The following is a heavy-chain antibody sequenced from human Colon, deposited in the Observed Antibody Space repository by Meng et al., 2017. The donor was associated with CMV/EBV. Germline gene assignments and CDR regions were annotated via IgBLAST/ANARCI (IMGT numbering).Heavy chain of an antibody. CDR3: ARVPLGELLSYYGMDV. Sequence: SETLSLTCTVSGGSISSYYWSWIRQPPGKGLEWIGYIYYSGSTNYNPSLKSRVTISVDTSKNQFSLKLSSVTAADTAVYYCARVPLGELLSYYGMDVWGQGTTVTVSS. J-gene: IGHJ6*02. CDR1: GGSISSYY. V-gene: IGHV4-59*01. CDR2: IYYSGST. D-gene: IGHD1-26*01.